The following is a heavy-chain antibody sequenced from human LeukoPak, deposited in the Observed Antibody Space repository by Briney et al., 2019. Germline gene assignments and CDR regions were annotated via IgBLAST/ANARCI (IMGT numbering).Heavy chain of an antibody. CDR2: IIPIVNMV. D-gene: IGHD5-12*01. CDR1: GGAFSTYV. Sequence: SVKVSCKASGGAFSTYVFTWVRQAPGQGLEWMGRIIPIVNMVDYAEEFQGRVSITADKSTSTAYMEVSGLRSEDTAVYYCARRIGERFSAHEYFDSWGQGTQVTVSS. J-gene: IGHJ4*02. V-gene: IGHV1-69*04. CDR3: ARRIGERFSAHEYFDS.